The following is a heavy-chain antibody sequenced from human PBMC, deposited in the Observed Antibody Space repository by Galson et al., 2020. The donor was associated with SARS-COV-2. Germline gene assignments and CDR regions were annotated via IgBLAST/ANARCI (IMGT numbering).Heavy chain of an antibody. Sequence: GGSLRLSCAASGFTFSSYGMHWVRQAPGKGLEWVAVISYDGSNKYYADSVKGRFTISRDNSKNTLYLQMNSLRAEDTAVYYCAKAGNGPYCSGGSCYLMYLDYWGQGTLVTVSS. V-gene: IGHV3-30*18. CDR1: GFTFSSYG. D-gene: IGHD2-15*01. CDR3: AKAGNGPYCSGGSCYLMYLDY. J-gene: IGHJ4*02. CDR2: ISYDGSNK.